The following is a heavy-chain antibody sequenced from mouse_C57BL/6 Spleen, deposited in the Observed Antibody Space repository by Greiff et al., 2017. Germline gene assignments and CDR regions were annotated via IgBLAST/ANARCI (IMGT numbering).Heavy chain of an antibody. CDR3: TRKDYSNYFDY. J-gene: IGHJ2*01. Sequence: EVQGVESGEGLVKPGGSLKLSCAASGFTFSSYAMSWVRQTPEKRLEWVAYISSGGDYIYYADTVKGRFTISRDNARNTLYLQMSSLKSEDTAMYYCTRKDYSNYFDYWGQGTTLTVSA. CDR2: ISSGGDYI. D-gene: IGHD2-5*01. CDR1: GFTFSSYA. V-gene: IGHV5-9-1*02.